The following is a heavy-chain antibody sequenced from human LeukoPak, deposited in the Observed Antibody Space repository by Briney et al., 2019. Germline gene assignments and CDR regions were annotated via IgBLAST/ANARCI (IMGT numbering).Heavy chain of an antibody. V-gene: IGHV1-2*02. CDR3: ARDPYCSGGSCYHYFDC. J-gene: IGHJ4*02. CDR2: INPNSGGT. Sequence: ASVKVSCKASGYTFTGYYMHWVRQAPGQGLEWMGWINPNSGGTNYAQKFQGRVTMTRDTSISTAYMELSRLRSDDTAVYYCARDPYCSGGSCYHYFDCWGQGTLVTVSS. CDR1: GYTFTGYY. D-gene: IGHD2-15*01.